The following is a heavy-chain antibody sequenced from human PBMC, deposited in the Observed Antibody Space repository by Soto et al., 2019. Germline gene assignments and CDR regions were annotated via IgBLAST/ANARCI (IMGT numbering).Heavy chain of an antibody. Sequence: GGSLRLSCAASGFTFSSYAMHWVRQAPGKGLEWVAVISYDGSNKYYADSVKGRFTISRDNSKNTLYLQMNSLRVEDTAVYYCARGSGDSSGYGRNWFDPWGQGTLVTVSS. D-gene: IGHD3-22*01. CDR3: ARGSGDSSGYGRNWFDP. CDR2: ISYDGSNK. V-gene: IGHV3-30-3*01. J-gene: IGHJ5*02. CDR1: GFTFSSYA.